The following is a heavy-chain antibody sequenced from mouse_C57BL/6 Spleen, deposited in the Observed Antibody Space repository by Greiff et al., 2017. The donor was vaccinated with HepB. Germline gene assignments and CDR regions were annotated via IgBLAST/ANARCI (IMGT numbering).Heavy chain of an antibody. CDR1: GFTFSDYG. Sequence: VQLQQSGGGLVKPGGSLKLSCAASGFTFSDYGMHWVRQAPEKGLEWVAYISSGSSTIYYADTVKGRFTISRDNAKNTLFLQMTSLRAEDTAMYYCARGERLLDYWGQGTTLTGSS. J-gene: IGHJ2*01. CDR2: ISSGSSTI. D-gene: IGHD2-3*01. CDR3: ARGERLLDY. V-gene: IGHV5-17*01.